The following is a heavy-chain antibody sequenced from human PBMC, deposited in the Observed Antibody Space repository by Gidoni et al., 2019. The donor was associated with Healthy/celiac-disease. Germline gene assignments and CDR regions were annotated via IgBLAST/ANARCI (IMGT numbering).Heavy chain of an antibody. Sequence: EVQLVESGGGLVKPGGPLRLSCAASDFPSSSYSMNWVRQAPGKGLEWVSSISSGSSYIYYADAVKGRFTISRDNAKNSLYLQMNSLRVEDTAVYYCARDFVTAARDDAFDIWGQGTMVTVSS. CDR1: DFPSSSYS. D-gene: IGHD6-6*01. V-gene: IGHV3-21*01. CDR3: ARDFVTAARDDAFDI. CDR2: ISSGSSYI. J-gene: IGHJ3*02.